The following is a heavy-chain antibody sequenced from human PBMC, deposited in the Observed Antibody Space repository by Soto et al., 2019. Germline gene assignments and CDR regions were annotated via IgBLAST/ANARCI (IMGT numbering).Heavy chain of an antibody. CDR1: GGSFSGYY. D-gene: IGHD6-6*01. J-gene: IGHJ4*02. CDR2: INHSGST. Sequence: PETLSDTWAVYGGSFSGYYWSWIRQPPEKGMEWIGEINHSGSTNYNPSLKSRVTISVDTSKNQFSLKLSSVPAADTAVYYCARVIEGPIAARPFHYCGQGTLLSVS. CDR3: ARVIEGPIAARPFHY. V-gene: IGHV4-34*01.